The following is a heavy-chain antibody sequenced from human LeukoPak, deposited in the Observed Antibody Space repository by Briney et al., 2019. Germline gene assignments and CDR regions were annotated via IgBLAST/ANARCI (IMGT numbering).Heavy chain of an antibody. Sequence: GGSLRLSCAASGFTFSSYAMSWVRQAPGKGLEWVSAIGTAGDTYYPGSVKGRFTISRENAKNSLYLQMNSLRAGDTAVYYCARERRDYDFWSGYGMDVWGQGTTVTVSS. CDR1: GFTFSSYA. CDR3: ARERRDYDFWSGYGMDV. D-gene: IGHD3-3*01. J-gene: IGHJ6*02. V-gene: IGHV3-13*01. CDR2: IGTAGDT.